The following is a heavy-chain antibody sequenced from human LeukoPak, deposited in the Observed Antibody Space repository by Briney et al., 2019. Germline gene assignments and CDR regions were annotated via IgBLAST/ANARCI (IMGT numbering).Heavy chain of an antibody. CDR2: IKSKSGGGTI. CDR1: GFTFSDAW. D-gene: IGHD3-16*01. CDR3: TTVNWMGAIDY. J-gene: IGHJ4*02. Sequence: PGGSLRLSCTASGFTFSDAWMSWVRQAPGKGLEWVGRIKSKSGGGTIDYAAPVKGRFTISRDDSKSTLYLQMNNLKTDDTAVYYCTTVNWMGAIDYWGQGTLVTVSS. V-gene: IGHV3-15*01.